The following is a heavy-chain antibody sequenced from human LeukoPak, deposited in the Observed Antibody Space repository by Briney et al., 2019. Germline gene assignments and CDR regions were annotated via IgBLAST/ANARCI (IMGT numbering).Heavy chain of an antibody. CDR1: GFIFSSHW. V-gene: IGHV3-7*01. D-gene: IGHD3-3*01. CDR3: ARGDRSITTFGVVTYYLDY. CDR2: IKQDGSEK. Sequence: PGGSLRLSCAASGFIFSSHWMSWVRQAPGKGLEWVANIKQDGSEKYYVDSVKGRFTISRDNAKNSLYLQMNSLRAEDTAVYYCARGDRSITTFGVVTYYLDYWGQGTLVTVSS. J-gene: IGHJ4*02.